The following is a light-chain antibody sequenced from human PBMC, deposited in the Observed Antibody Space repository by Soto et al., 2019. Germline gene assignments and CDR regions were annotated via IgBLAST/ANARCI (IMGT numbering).Light chain of an antibody. CDR3: QQYYSTPRT. V-gene: IGKV4-1*01. J-gene: IGKJ1*01. CDR2: WAS. Sequence: DIVMTQSQASLAVSLGERATINCKSSQSFLYNSDNKNYLAWYQQKSGQPPKLLIYWASTRESGVPDRFSGSGSGTDFTLTISSLQAEDVALYYCQQYYSTPRTFGQGTKVDIK. CDR1: QSFLYNSDNKNY.